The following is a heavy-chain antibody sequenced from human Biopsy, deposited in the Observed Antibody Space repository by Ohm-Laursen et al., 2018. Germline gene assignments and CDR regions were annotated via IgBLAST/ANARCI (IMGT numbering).Heavy chain of an antibody. CDR3: ARGSNDFGGLYFPR. D-gene: IGHD4-23*01. V-gene: IGHV4-59*11. CDR2: ISYTGYT. Sequence: SETLSPTCTVSGGSFTGHYWTWIRQPPGKGLEWIGHISYTGYTSYNASLKSRVTISVDTSRNHFSLRLSSLTAADTAVYYCARGSNDFGGLYFPRWGQGTLLIVSS. J-gene: IGHJ4*02. CDR1: GGSFTGHY.